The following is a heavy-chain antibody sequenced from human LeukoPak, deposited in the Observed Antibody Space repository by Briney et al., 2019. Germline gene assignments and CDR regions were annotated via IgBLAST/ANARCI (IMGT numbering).Heavy chain of an antibody. Sequence: GASVKVSCKASGYTFTSYGISWVRQAPGQGLEWMGWINAYNGNTNYAQKLQGRVTMTTDTSTSTAYMELRSLRSDDTAVYYCARGNYDFWSGYPPYYFDYWGQGTLVTVSS. CDR1: GYTFTSYG. D-gene: IGHD3-3*01. V-gene: IGHV1-18*01. J-gene: IGHJ4*02. CDR2: INAYNGNT. CDR3: ARGNYDFWSGYPPYYFDY.